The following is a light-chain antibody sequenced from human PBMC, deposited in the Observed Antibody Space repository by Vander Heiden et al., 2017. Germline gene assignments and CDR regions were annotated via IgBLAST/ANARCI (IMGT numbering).Light chain of an antibody. V-gene: IGLV1-47*02. Sequence: QSVLTQPPSASGTPGQRVTISCSGGNSNIEFNFVYWYQQLPGTAPKLLIYDNTHRPSGVPDRFSCSKSGTSASLAISGLRSEDEADYYCAAWDDRLNSRVFGGGTKLTVL. CDR2: DNT. J-gene: IGLJ3*02. CDR1: NSNIEFNF. CDR3: AAWDDRLNSRV.